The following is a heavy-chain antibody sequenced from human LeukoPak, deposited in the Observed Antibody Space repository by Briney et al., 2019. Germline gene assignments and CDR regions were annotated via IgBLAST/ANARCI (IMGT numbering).Heavy chain of an antibody. Sequence: QSGGSLRLSCAASGFTFSSYSMNWVRQAPGKGLEWVANIKQGGSEKYCVDSVKGRFTISRDNAKNSLYLQMNNLRAEDTAVYYCAKRGGDGGDVIFDYWGQGTLVTVSS. D-gene: IGHD2-21*02. CDR3: AKRGGDGGDVIFDY. CDR2: IKQGGSEK. J-gene: IGHJ4*02. CDR1: GFTFSSYS. V-gene: IGHV3-7*01.